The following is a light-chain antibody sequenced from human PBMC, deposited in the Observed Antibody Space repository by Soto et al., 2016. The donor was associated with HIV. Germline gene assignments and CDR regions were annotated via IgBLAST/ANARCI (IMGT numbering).Light chain of an antibody. Sequence: DIQMTQSPSSLSASIGDRVTITCRASQGITSDLGWYQQKPGKAPKLLIYKASSLESGVPSRFSGSGSGTEFTLTISSLQPDDFATYYCQQYNSYSLTFGGGTKVEIK. J-gene: IGKJ4*01. CDR2: KAS. V-gene: IGKV1-5*03. CDR3: QQYNSYSLT. CDR1: QGITSD.